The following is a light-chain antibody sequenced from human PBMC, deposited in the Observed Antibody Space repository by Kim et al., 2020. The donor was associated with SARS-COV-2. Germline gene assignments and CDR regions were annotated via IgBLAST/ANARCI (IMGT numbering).Light chain of an antibody. CDR2: SNN. J-gene: IGLJ2*01. CDR3: AAWDDSLNGVV. CDR1: SSNIGSNT. V-gene: IGLV1-44*01. Sequence: GQRVTNSCSGSSSNIGSNTVSWYQQLPGTAPKLLIYSNNQRPSGVPDRFSGSKSGTSASLAISGLQSEEEADYHCAAWDDSLNGVVFGGGTQLTVL.